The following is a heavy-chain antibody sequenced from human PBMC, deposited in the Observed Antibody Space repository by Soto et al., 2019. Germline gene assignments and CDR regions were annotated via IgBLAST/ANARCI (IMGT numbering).Heavy chain of an antibody. D-gene: IGHD5-12*01. CDR1: GFTFSNSA. J-gene: IGHJ6*02. CDR3: AKDLGYSGYEWVYYYYGMDV. CDR2: ISGSGGST. Sequence: PGGSLRLSCTASGFTFSNSAMSWVRQAPGKGLEWVSAISGSGGSTYYADSVKGRFTISRDNSKNTLYLQMNSLRAEDTAVYYCAKDLGYSGYEWVYYYYGMDVWGQGTTVTVSS. V-gene: IGHV3-23*01.